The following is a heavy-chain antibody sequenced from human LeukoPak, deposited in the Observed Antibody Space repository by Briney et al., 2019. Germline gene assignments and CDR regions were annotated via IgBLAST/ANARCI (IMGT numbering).Heavy chain of an antibody. CDR1: GGTFSSYA. Sequence: ASVTVSCKASGGTFSSYAIGWVRQAPGQGLEWMGGIIPIFGTANYAQKFQGRVTITADESTSTAYMELSSLRSEDTAVYYCARDSGQLAPWGYHDAFDIWGQGTMVTVSS. V-gene: IGHV1-69*13. CDR3: ARDSGQLAPWGYHDAFDI. J-gene: IGHJ3*02. CDR2: IIPIFGTA. D-gene: IGHD6-13*01.